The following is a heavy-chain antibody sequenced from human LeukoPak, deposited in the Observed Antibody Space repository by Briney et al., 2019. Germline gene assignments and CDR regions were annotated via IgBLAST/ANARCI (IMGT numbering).Heavy chain of an antibody. CDR1: GFTFSSYA. CDR2: ISGSGRST. Sequence: GGSLRLSCAASGFTFSSYAMSWVRQAPGKGLEWVSAISGSGRSTYYADSVKGRFTISRDNSKNTLYLQMNSLRAEDTAVYYCAKSKSAIFGVVIMPNWYFDLWGRGTLVTVSS. CDR3: AKSKSAIFGVVIMPNWYFDL. J-gene: IGHJ2*01. D-gene: IGHD3-3*01. V-gene: IGHV3-23*01.